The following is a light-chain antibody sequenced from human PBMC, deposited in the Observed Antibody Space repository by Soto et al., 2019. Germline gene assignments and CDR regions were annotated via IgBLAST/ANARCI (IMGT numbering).Light chain of an antibody. V-gene: IGKV3-15*01. CDR1: QSISDT. Sequence: EILMTQSPATLSVSPGGRATLSCGASQSISDTLDWYQQKPGQAPRLLIYSASRGATGFPARLSGSGYGTDLTITISSMKYEDFAVYYCQQYNNSTWTFGHGTKVDIK. CDR3: QQYNNSTWT. CDR2: SAS. J-gene: IGKJ1*01.